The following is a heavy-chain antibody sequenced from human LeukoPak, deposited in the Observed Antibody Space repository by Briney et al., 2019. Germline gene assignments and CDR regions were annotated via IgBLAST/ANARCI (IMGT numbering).Heavy chain of an antibody. V-gene: IGHV1-2*02. D-gene: IGHD3-16*02. CDR2: INPNSGGT. CDR1: GYTFTGYY. J-gene: IGHJ4*02. Sequence: ASVTVSCKASGYTFTGYYMHWVRQAPGQGLEWMGWINPNSGGTNYAQKFQGRVTMTRDTSISTAYMELSRLRSDDTAVYYCARDVEYYDYIWGSYRYFDYWGQGTLVTVSS. CDR3: ARDVEYYDYIWGSYRYFDY.